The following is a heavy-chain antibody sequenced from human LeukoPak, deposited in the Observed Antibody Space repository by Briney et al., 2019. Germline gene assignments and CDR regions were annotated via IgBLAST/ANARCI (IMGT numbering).Heavy chain of an antibody. CDR2: IYSGGST. Sequence: GGSLRLSCAASGFTVSSNYMSWVRQAPGKGLEWVSVIYSGGSTYYADSVKGRFTISRDNSKNTLDLQMNSLRAEDTAVYYCARGPQLEPFDYWGQGTLVAVSS. CDR1: GFTVSSNY. V-gene: IGHV3-66*02. D-gene: IGHD1-1*01. J-gene: IGHJ4*02. CDR3: ARGPQLEPFDY.